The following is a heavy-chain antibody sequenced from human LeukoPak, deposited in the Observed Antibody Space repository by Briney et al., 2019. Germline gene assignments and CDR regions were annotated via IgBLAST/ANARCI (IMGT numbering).Heavy chain of an antibody. J-gene: IGHJ5*02. CDR1: GGTFSGYY. V-gene: IGHV4-34*08. Sequence: SETLSLTCAVYGGTFSGYYWSWIRQPPGKGLEWIGEINHSGSTNYNPSLKSRVTISVDTSKNQFSLKLSSVTAADTAVYYCATRSSIAARPSWFDPWGQGTLVTVSS. CDR2: INHSGST. CDR3: ATRSSIAARPSWFDP. D-gene: IGHD6-6*01.